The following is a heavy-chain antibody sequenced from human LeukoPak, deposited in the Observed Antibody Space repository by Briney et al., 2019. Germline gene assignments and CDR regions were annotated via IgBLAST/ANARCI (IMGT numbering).Heavy chain of an antibody. Sequence: ASVKVSCKASGYTFTGYYMHWVRQAPGQGLEWMGWINPNSGGTNYAQKFQGRVTMTRDTSISTAYMELSRLRSDDTAVYYCARACSSTSCFRGEDFDYWGQGTLVTVSS. CDR1: GYTFTGYY. CDR2: INPNSGGT. J-gene: IGHJ4*02. V-gene: IGHV1-2*02. CDR3: ARACSSTSCFRGEDFDY. D-gene: IGHD2-2*01.